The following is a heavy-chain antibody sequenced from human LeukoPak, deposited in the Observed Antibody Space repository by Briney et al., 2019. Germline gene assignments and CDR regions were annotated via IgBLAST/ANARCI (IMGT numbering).Heavy chain of an antibody. J-gene: IGHJ4*02. D-gene: IGHD1-20*01. Sequence: PGGSLRLSCAASGFTFSSYAMHWVRQAPGKGLEWVAVISYDGSNKYYADSVKGRFTISRDNSKNTLYLQMNSLRAEDTAVYYCAKEYLEMKPDDYWGQGTLVTVSS. CDR2: ISYDGSNK. CDR1: GFTFSSYA. CDR3: AKEYLEMKPDDY. V-gene: IGHV3-30-3*01.